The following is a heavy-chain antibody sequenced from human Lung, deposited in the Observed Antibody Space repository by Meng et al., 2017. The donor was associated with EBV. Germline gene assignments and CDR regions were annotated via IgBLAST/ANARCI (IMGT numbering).Heavy chain of an antibody. V-gene: IGHV1-18*01. CDR3: ASGTPGRSYCDY. D-gene: IGHD2-15*01. J-gene: IGHJ4*02. Sequence: QVLLLQSGPEVKKPGASVRFLCKSSGYTFGRYGICWVRQAPGQGLEWMGWFVNYVDTYPAPKFQGRVTMTTDTHTNTAFMELRSLTSDDTAVYYCASGTPGRSYCDYWGQGTLVTVSS. CDR2: FVNYVDT. CDR1: GYTFGRYG.